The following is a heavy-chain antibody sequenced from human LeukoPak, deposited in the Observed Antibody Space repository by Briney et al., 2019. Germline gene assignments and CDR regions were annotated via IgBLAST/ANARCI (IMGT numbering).Heavy chain of an antibody. J-gene: IGHJ4*02. CDR3: ARVIGGAIDY. CDR2: VAQDGSAQ. CDR1: GFTFSVYL. D-gene: IGHD1-26*01. V-gene: IGHV3-7*01. Sequence: GGSLRLSCAASGFTFSVYLMTWVRQAPGKGLEWLANVAQDGSAQNYVDSLEGRFTASRDNPRNTLYLQMHSLRAEDAAVYYCARVIGGAIDYWGQGTLVTVSS.